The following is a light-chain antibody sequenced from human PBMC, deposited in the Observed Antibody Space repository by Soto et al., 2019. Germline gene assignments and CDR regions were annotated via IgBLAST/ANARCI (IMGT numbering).Light chain of an antibody. CDR1: SGDVGGYSY. CDR3: SSYTSSSTYV. J-gene: IGLJ1*01. CDR2: DVT. Sequence: QSALTQPASVSGSPGQSITISCTGTSGDVGGYSYVSWYQQHPGKAPKLMIYDVTNRPSGVSDRFSGSKSANTASLTISGLQAEDEADYYCSSYTSSSTYVFGAGTKLTVL. V-gene: IGLV2-14*01.